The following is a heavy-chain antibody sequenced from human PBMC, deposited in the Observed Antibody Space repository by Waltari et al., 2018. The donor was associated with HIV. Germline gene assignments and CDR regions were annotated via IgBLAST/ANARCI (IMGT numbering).Heavy chain of an antibody. CDR1: GGSISSSSYY. V-gene: IGHV4-39*01. CDR3: ASTYYYGSGSPLFFDY. D-gene: IGHD3-10*01. J-gene: IGHJ4*02. CDR2: IYYSGST. Sequence: QLQLQESGPGLVKPSETLSLTCTVSGGSISSSSYYWGWIRQPPGTGLEWVWSIYYSGSTYYNPSLKRRVTISVDTSKNQFSLKLSSVTAADTAVYYCASTYYYGSGSPLFFDYWGQGTLVTVSS.